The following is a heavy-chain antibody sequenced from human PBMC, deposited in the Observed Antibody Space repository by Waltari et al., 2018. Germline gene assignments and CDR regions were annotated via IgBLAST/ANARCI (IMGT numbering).Heavy chain of an antibody. J-gene: IGHJ4*02. CDR1: GGSISSGGYY. D-gene: IGHD3-10*01. Sequence: QVQLQESGPGLVKPSQTLSLTCTVSGGSISSGGYYWSWIRQHPGKGLEWIGYIYYSGTTYNNPSLKSLVTISVDTSKNQFSLELSSVTAADTAVYYCARSVGEPYYFDYWGQGTLVTVSS. V-gene: IGHV4-31*01. CDR2: IYYSGTT. CDR3: ARSVGEPYYFDY.